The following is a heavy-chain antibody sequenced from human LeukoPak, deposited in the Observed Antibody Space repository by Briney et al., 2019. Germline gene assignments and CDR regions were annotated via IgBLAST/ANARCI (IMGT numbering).Heavy chain of an antibody. V-gene: IGHV3-30*18. Sequence: GGSLRLSCAASGFTFSSYGMHWVRQAPGKGLEWVAVISYDGSNKYYADSVKGRFTISRDNSKNTLYLQMNSLRAEDTAVYYCVKAAPGYIQLWFADEKYYFDYRGQGTLVTGSP. CDR2: ISYDGSNK. CDR1: GFTFSSYG. CDR3: VKAAPGYIQLWFADEKYYFDY. D-gene: IGHD5-18*01. J-gene: IGHJ4*02.